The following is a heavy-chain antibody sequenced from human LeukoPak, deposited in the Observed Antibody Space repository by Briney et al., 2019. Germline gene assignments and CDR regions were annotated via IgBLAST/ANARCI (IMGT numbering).Heavy chain of an antibody. V-gene: IGHV3-23*01. CDR1: RFTFNSYA. CDR3: ARNENSGWGYFDY. D-gene: IGHD5-12*01. J-gene: IGHJ4*02. CDR2: IGGSNGIT. Sequence: GGSMRLAWAASRFTFNSYAMSWDRQAPGKGLEWVSVIGGSNGITFYVGSVKGRFTISRDNSKDTLYLQMNSLRAEDTAVYYCARNENSGWGYFDYWGQGTLVTVSS.